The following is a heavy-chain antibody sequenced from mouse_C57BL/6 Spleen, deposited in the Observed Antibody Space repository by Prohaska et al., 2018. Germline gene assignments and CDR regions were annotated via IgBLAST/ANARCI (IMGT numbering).Heavy chain of an antibody. V-gene: IGHV5-16*01. CDR2: INYDGSST. J-gene: IGHJ3*01. Sequence: EVKLVESEGGLVQPGSSMKLSCTASGFTFSDYYMAWVRQVPEKGLEWVANINYDGSSTYYLDSLKSRFIISRDNAKNILYLQMSSLKSEDTATYYCAREGDYGFAYWGQGTLVTVSA. CDR1: GFTFSDYY. D-gene: IGHD2-4*01. CDR3: AREGDYGFAY.